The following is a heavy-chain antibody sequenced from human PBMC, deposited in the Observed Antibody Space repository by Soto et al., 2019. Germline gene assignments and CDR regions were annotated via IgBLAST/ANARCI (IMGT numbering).Heavy chain of an antibody. D-gene: IGHD1-26*01. CDR3: AKDSTSFNGIYDPFDI. CDR1: GFIFSNYA. CDR2: IGGEAVST. J-gene: IGHJ3*02. Sequence: EVQLLESGGGLVQPGGSLRLSCEASGFIFSNYAMSWVRQGPGKGLEWVSVIGGEAVSTNCADSVKGRCTVSRDNSKNTVYLQLDSLGDDDTAVYYCAKDSTSFNGIYDPFDIWGQGTMVTVSS. V-gene: IGHV3-23*01.